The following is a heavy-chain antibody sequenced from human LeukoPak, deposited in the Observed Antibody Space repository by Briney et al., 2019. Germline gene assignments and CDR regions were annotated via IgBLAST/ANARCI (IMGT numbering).Heavy chain of an antibody. CDR3: ARDGDAYNFDY. CDR2: IGTAGDT. J-gene: IGHJ4*02. D-gene: IGHD5-24*01. V-gene: IGHV3-13*01. CDR1: GFTFSSYD. Sequence: PGGSLRLSCAASGFTFSSYDMHWVRQATGKGLEWVSAIGTAGDTYYPGSVKGRFTISRENAKNSLYLQMNSLRAEDTAVYYCARDGDAYNFDYWGQGALVTVSS.